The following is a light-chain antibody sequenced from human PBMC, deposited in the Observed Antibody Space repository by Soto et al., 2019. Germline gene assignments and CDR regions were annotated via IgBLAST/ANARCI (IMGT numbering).Light chain of an antibody. Sequence: EIVMKQSPAALSVSPGERATLSCRASQSVSINLAWYQQKPGQAPRLLIYGASSRATGIPDRFSGSGSGTDFTLTISRLEPEDFAVYYCQQYGSSPPITFGQRRLPEV. CDR3: QQYGSSPPIT. CDR1: QSVSIN. J-gene: IGKJ5*01. V-gene: IGKV3-20*01. CDR2: GAS.